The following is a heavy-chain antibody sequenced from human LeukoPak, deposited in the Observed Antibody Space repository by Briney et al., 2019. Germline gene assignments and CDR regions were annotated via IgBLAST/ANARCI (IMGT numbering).Heavy chain of an antibody. CDR2: INPNSGGT. V-gene: IGHV1-2*02. Sequence: ASVKVSCKASAGTFSSDAISWVRQAPGQGLEWMGWINPNSGGTNYAQKFQGRVTMTRDTSISTAYMELSRLRSDDTAVYYCARGRKERARYYGSGSPDNWFDPWGQGTLVTVSS. J-gene: IGHJ5*02. D-gene: IGHD3-10*01. CDR1: AGTFSSDA. CDR3: ARGRKERARYYGSGSPDNWFDP.